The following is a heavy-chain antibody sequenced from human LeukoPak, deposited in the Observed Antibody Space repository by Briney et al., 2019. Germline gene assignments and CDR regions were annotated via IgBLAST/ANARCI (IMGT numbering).Heavy chain of an antibody. Sequence: ASVKVSCKASGYAFTSYGISRVRQAPGQGLEWMGWISAYNGNTNYAQKLRGRVTMTTDTSTSTAYMELRSLRSDDTAVYYCARDHGSGSYWRLYYFDYWGQGTLVTVSS. J-gene: IGHJ4*02. CDR2: ISAYNGNT. D-gene: IGHD3-10*01. V-gene: IGHV1-18*01. CDR1: GYAFTSYG. CDR3: ARDHGSGSYWRLYYFDY.